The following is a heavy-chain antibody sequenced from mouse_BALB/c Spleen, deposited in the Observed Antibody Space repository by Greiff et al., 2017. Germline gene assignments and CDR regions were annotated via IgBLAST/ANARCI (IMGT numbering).Heavy chain of an antibody. D-gene: IGHD1-2*01. CDR3: AREGLTTATGFDV. J-gene: IGHJ1*01. CDR1: GDSITSGY. Sequence: VQLQQSGPSLVKPSQTLSLTCSVTGDSITSGYWNWIRKFPGNKLEYMGYISYSGSTYYNPSLKSRISITRDTSKNQYYLQLNSVTTEDTATYYCAREGLTTATGFDVWGAGTTVTVSS. CDR2: ISYSGST. V-gene: IGHV3-8*02.